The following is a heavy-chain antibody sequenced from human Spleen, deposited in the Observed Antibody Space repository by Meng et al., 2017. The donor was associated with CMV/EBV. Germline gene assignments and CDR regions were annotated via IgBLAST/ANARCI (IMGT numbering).Heavy chain of an antibody. CDR2: MYTGGNT. J-gene: IGHJ4*02. Sequence: GESLKISCAASWFSVSNNYMSWVRQAPGKGLEWVSIMYTGGNTNYADSVKGRFTISRDNSKNTLYLQMNSLRVEGTAVYYCAREGIAAAGAEFDYWGQGTLVTVSS. CDR1: WFSVSNNY. CDR3: AREGIAAAGAEFDY. D-gene: IGHD6-13*01. V-gene: IGHV3-53*01.